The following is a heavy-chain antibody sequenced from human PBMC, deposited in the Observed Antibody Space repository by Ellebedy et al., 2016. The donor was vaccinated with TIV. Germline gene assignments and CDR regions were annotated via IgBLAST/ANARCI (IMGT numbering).Heavy chain of an antibody. V-gene: IGHV4-39*01. D-gene: IGHD3-3*02. Sequence: SETLSLXCTVSGGSISSSSYYWGWIRQPPGKGLEWIGSIYYSGSTYYNPSLKSRVTISVDTSKNQFSLKLSSVTAADTAVYYCARGPSIFGVVIKPMDVWGKGTTVTVSS. J-gene: IGHJ6*03. CDR3: ARGPSIFGVVIKPMDV. CDR2: IYYSGST. CDR1: GGSISSSSYY.